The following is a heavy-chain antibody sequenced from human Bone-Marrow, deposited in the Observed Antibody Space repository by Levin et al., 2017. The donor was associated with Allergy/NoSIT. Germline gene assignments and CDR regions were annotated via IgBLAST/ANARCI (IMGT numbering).Heavy chain of an antibody. CDR2: INSSSGTI. V-gene: IGHV3-48*01. CDR1: GILFSSYD. J-gene: IGHJ4*02. CDR3: VRGLPDY. Sequence: GALRLSCAASGILFSSYDMNWVRQAPGKGLEWVSYINSSSGTIYYADSVKGRFTISRDNAKKSLYLQMSSLRVEDTAVYYCVRGLPDYWGQGTLVTVSS.